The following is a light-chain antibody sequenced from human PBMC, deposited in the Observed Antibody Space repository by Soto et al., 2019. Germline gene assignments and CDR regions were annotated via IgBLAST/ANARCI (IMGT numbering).Light chain of an antibody. CDR3: QQYGTSPRGT. J-gene: IGKJ1*01. CDR1: QSVSSTF. CDR2: GAS. V-gene: IGKV3-20*01. Sequence: DIVLTQSPGTLSLSPGERATLSCRASQSVSSTFFAWYQQKPGQAPGLLMFGASNRATGIPDRFSGSGSGTDFTLTISRLEPEDFAMYYCQQYGTSPRGTFGQGTKVDIK.